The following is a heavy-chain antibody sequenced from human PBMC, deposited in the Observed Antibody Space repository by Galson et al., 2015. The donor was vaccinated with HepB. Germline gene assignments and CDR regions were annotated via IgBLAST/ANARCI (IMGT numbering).Heavy chain of an antibody. CDR2: IRSKAYGGTT. CDR3: TRDRADYDFWSGNWFDP. V-gene: IGHV3-49*03. D-gene: IGHD3-3*01. Sequence: SLRLSCAASGFTFGDYAMSWFRQAPGKGLEWVGFIRSKAYGGTTEYAASVKGRFTISRDDSKSIAYLQMNNLKTEDTAVYCCTRDRADYDFWSGNWFDPWGQGTLVTVSS. CDR1: GFTFGDYA. J-gene: IGHJ5*02.